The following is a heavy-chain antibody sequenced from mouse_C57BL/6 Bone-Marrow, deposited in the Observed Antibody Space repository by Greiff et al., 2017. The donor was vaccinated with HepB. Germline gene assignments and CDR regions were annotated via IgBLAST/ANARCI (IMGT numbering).Heavy chain of an antibody. CDR3: ARSGDGYPLFAY. Sequence: VKLQESGAELVRPGTSVKMSCKASGYTFTNYWIGWAKQRPGHGLEWIGDIYPGGGYTNYNEKFKGKATLTADKSSSTAYMQFSSLTSEDSAIYYSARSGDGYPLFAYWGQGTLVTVSA. CDR2: IYPGGGYT. V-gene: IGHV1-63*01. J-gene: IGHJ3*01. CDR1: GYTFTNYW. D-gene: IGHD2-3*01.